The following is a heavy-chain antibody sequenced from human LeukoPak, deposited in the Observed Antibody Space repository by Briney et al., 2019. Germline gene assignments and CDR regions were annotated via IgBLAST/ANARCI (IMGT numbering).Heavy chain of an antibody. D-gene: IGHD4-17*01. CDR1: GYTFTGYY. Sequence: ASVKVSCKASGYTFTGYYMHWVRQAPGQGLEWMGRINPNSGGTNYAQKFQGRVTMTRDTSISTAYMELSRLRSDDTAVYYCARGLTVTTRPAGYWGQGTLVTVSS. V-gene: IGHV1-2*06. J-gene: IGHJ4*02. CDR2: INPNSGGT. CDR3: ARGLTVTTRPAGY.